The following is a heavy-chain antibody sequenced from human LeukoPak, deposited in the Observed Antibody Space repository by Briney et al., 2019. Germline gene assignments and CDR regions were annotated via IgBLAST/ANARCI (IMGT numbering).Heavy chain of an antibody. CDR2: ISNDGSNK. CDR3: ATETGRWELE. J-gene: IGHJ4*02. D-gene: IGHD1-26*01. Sequence: GGSLRLSCAASGVTFSRYGIHWGRQAPGKGLEWVAVISNDGSNKYYADSVKGRFTISRDNSKNTLYLQMNSLRAEDTAVYYCATETGRWELEWGQGTLVTVSS. CDR1: GVTFSRYG. V-gene: IGHV3-30*03.